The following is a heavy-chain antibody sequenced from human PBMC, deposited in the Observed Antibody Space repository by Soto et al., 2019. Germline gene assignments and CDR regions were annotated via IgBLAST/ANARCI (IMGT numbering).Heavy chain of an antibody. V-gene: IGHV6-1*01. CDR2: TYYRSKWYD. Sequence: SQTLSLTCAISGDSVSSNSAAWNWIRQSPSRGLEWLGRTYYRSKWYDDYAVSVKSRITINPDTSKNQFSLQQNSVTPEDTAVYYCARGWGYYDSSGYSWFDPWGQGTLVNVSS. J-gene: IGHJ5*02. CDR3: ARGWGYYDSSGYSWFDP. CDR1: GDSVSSNSAA. D-gene: IGHD3-22*01.